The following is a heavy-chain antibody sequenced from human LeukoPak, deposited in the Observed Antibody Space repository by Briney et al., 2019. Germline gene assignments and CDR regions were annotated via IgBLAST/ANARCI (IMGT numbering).Heavy chain of an antibody. J-gene: IGHJ4*02. CDR1: GFTFSSYE. CDR3: ARKRWSGYDFDY. V-gene: IGHV3-48*03. CDR2: IGTSGRPT. D-gene: IGHD5-12*01. Sequence: GGSLRLSCAPSGFTFSSYEMSWVRQAPGKGLEWLSHIGTSGRPTLYADSVRGRFTISRDNAENSLYLQLNSLRAEDTAVYYCARKRWSGYDFDYWGQETLVTVSS.